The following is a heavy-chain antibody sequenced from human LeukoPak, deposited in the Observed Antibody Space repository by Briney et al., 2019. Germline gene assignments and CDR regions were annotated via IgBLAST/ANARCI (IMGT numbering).Heavy chain of an antibody. V-gene: IGHV3-9*03. D-gene: IGHD3-3*01. CDR3: AKGVLRFLDDAFDI. CDR2: ISWNSGSI. CDR1: GFTFDDYA. J-gene: IGHJ3*02. Sequence: PGGSLRLSCAASGFTFDDYAMHWVRQAPGKGLEWVSGISWNSGSIGYADSVKGRFTISRDNAKNSLYLQMNSLRAEDMALYYCAKGVLRFLDDAFDIWGQGTMVTVSS.